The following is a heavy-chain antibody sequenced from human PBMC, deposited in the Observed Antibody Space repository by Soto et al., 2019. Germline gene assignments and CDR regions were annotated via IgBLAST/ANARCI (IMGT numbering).Heavy chain of an antibody. CDR3: AKDRVATTQYYYYYCGMDV. CDR1: GFTFSSYA. V-gene: IGHV3-23*01. Sequence: LRLSCAASGFTFSSYAMSWVRQAPGKGLEWVSAISGSGGSTYYADSVKGRFTISRDNSKNTLYLQMNSLRAEDTAVYYCAKDRVATTQYYYYYCGMDVWGQGTTVTVSS. CDR2: ISGSGGST. D-gene: IGHD5-12*01. J-gene: IGHJ6*02.